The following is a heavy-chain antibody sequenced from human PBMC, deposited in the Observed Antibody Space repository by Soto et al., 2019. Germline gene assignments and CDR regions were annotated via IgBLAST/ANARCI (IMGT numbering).Heavy chain of an antibody. D-gene: IGHD6-19*01. V-gene: IGHV6-1*01. CDR1: GDSVSSNSAA. Sequence: PSQTLSLTCAISGDSVSSNSAAWNWIRQSPSRGLEWLGRTYYRSKWYNDYAVSVKSRITINPDTSKNQFSLQLNSVTPEDTAVYYCEREGWKGPAGDYYYYGMDVWGQGTTVTVSS. J-gene: IGHJ6*02. CDR2: TYYRSKWYN. CDR3: EREGWKGPAGDYYYYGMDV.